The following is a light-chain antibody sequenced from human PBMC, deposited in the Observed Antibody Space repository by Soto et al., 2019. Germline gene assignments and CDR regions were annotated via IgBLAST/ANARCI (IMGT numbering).Light chain of an antibody. J-gene: IGLJ2*01. V-gene: IGLV3-21*04. CDR3: HVWDSDRDHPV. CDR2: YEI. Sequence: SYELTQPPSVSVAPGKTASITCGGNNIGSKSVHRYQQKSGQAPVLVIYYEIDRPSGIPERFSGSNSGSTATLTISRVEAGDEADYYCHVWDSDRDHPVFGGGTKLTVL. CDR1: NIGSKS.